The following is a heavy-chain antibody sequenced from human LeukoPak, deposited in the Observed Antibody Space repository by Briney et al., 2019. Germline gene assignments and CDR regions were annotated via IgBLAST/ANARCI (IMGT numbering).Heavy chain of an antibody. CDR3: ARDDDYGVLAFDI. CDR1: GFTFSSYS. V-gene: IGHV3-21*01. D-gene: IGHD4-17*01. J-gene: IGHJ3*02. Sequence: GSLRLSCAASGFTFSSYSMNWVRQAPGKGLEWVSSISSSSSYIYYADSVKGRFTISRDNAKNSLYLQMNSLRAEDTAVYYCARDDDYGVLAFDIWGQGTMVTVSS. CDR2: ISSSSSYI.